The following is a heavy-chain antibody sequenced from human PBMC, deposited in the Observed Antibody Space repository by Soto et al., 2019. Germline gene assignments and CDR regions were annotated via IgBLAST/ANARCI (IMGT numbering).Heavy chain of an antibody. CDR3: ARDSRNHYGMDV. V-gene: IGHV2-70*20. Sequence: SCPTLVNPPQTLTLTCTFSGFSLSTSGMCVSWVRQPPGKALEWLALIDWDDDKYYSTSLKTRLTISKDTSKNQVVLTMTNMDPVDTATYYCARDSRNHYGMDVWGQGTTVTVSS. D-gene: IGHD1-1*01. CDR2: IDWDDDK. J-gene: IGHJ6*02. CDR1: GFSLSTSGMC.